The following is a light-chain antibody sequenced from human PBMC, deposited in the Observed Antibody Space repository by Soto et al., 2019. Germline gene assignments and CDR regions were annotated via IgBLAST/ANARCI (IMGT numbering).Light chain of an antibody. J-gene: IGLJ3*02. CDR2: TDN. Sequence: QSLLTQPPSASGTPGQRVTISCSGSSSNIGSNTVTWYQQLPGTAPKLLFYTDNQRPSGVPGRFSGSKSGTSASLAISGLQSEDEAEYYCAAWDDSLNGRVFGGGTKLTVL. V-gene: IGLV1-44*01. CDR1: SSNIGSNT. CDR3: AAWDDSLNGRV.